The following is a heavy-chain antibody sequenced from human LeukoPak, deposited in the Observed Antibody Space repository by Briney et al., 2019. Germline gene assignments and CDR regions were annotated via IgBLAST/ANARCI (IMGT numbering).Heavy chain of an antibody. CDR1: GYTFTGYY. Sequence: ASVKVSCKASGYTFTGYYMHWVRQAPGQGLEWMGWINPNSGGTNYAQKFQGRVTMTRDTSISTAYMELSRLRSDDTAVYYCARDELMVRGVTGRFSPYYYYGMDVWGQGTTVTVSS. V-gene: IGHV1-2*02. D-gene: IGHD3-10*01. CDR3: ARDELMVRGVTGRFSPYYYYGMDV. J-gene: IGHJ6*02. CDR2: INPNSGGT.